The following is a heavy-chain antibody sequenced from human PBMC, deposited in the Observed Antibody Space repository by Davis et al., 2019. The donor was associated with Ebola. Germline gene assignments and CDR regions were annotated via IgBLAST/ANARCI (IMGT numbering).Heavy chain of an antibody. CDR2: IRSKANSYAT. J-gene: IGHJ6*02. CDR3: ARAGGIVVVPAAQRHYYYGMDV. D-gene: IGHD2-2*01. Sequence: GESLKISCAASGFTFSGSAMHWVRQASGKGLEWVGRIRSKANSYATAYAASVKGRFTISRDDSKNTAYLQMNSLKTEDTAVYYCARAGGIVVVPAAQRHYYYGMDVWGQGTTVTVSS. CDR1: GFTFSGSA. V-gene: IGHV3-73*01.